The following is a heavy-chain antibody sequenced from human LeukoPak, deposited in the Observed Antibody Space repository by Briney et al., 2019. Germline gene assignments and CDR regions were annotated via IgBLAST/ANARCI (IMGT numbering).Heavy chain of an antibody. CDR1: GVAINSYY. Sequence: SETLSLTCTVSGVAINSYYWSWIRQPAGKGLEWIGRIYSSGSTNYNPSLKSRVSMSVDTSKNQFSLKLTSVTAADTAVYYCARGGKATVVTMWGQGILVTVSS. J-gene: IGHJ4*02. CDR3: ARGGKATVVTM. CDR2: IYSSGST. V-gene: IGHV4-4*07. D-gene: IGHD4-23*01.